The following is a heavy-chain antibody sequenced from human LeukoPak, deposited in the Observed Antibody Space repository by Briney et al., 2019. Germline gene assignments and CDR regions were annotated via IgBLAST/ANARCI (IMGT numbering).Heavy chain of an antibody. V-gene: IGHV4-59*01. J-gene: IGHJ4*02. CDR1: ADPMNNYY. D-gene: IGHD3-10*01. Sequence: SETLSLTCSVFADPMNNYYWTWIRQPPGKGLEWVGNIHPGGNTKFQPSLEGRVTMSIDTSHKQFSLRLRSVTAADTATYYCAKAGSRFGRFFDHWGPGALVIVSS. CDR3: AKAGSRFGRFFDH. CDR2: IHPGGNT.